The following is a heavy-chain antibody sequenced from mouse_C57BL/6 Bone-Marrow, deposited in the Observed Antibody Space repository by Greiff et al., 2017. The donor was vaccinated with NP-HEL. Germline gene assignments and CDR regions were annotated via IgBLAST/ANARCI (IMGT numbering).Heavy chain of an antibody. D-gene: IGHD1-1*01. CDR1: GYTFTSYW. V-gene: IGHV1-5*01. Sequence: VQLQQSGTVLARPGASVKMSCKTSGYTFTSYWMHWVKQRPGQGLEWIGAIYPGNSDTSYNQKFKGKAKLTAVTSASTAYMELSSLTNEDSAVYYCTRGFYYYGLYYYAMDYWGQGTSVTVSS. J-gene: IGHJ4*01. CDR3: TRGFYYYGLYYYAMDY. CDR2: IYPGNSDT.